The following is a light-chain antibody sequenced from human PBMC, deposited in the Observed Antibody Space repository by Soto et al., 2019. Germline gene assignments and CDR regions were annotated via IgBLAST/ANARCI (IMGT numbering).Light chain of an antibody. CDR3: SAWDASLDGYV. CDR2: SNY. V-gene: IGLV1-44*01. J-gene: IGLJ1*01. CDR1: SSNIGSKT. Sequence: VLTQPPSASGTPGQRVTISCSGSSSNIGSKTVNWYQQLPGTAPKLLIYSNYQRPSGVPDRFSGSKSGTSASLAISGLQSEDEADYYCSAWDASLDGYVFGTGTKVTVL.